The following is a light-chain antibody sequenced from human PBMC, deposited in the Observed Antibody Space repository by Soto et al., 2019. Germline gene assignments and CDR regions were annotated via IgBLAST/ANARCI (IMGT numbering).Light chain of an antibody. CDR3: HQYDTSSWT. CDR1: QGISRW. V-gene: IGKV1-5*03. J-gene: IGKJ1*01. Sequence: DIQMTQSPSTLSASVGDTVTITCRAGQGISRWLAWYQQKPGRAPNLLIYEASTLESGVPSRFSGSGSGTEFTLTISSLHPDDFATYCCHQYDTSSWTFGQGTKVEIK. CDR2: EAS.